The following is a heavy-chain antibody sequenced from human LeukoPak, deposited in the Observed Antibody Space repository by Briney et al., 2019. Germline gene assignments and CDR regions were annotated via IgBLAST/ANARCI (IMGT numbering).Heavy chain of an antibody. D-gene: IGHD6-19*01. V-gene: IGHV3-30*18. CDR1: GFTFSSYG. J-gene: IGHJ4*02. Sequence: PGGSLRLSCAASGFTFSSYGMHWVRQAPGKGLEWVAVISYDGSNKYYADSVKGRFTISRDNSKNTLYLQINSLRAEDTAVYYCAKDLAVAGDIDWGQGTLVTVSS. CDR2: ISYDGSNK. CDR3: AKDLAVAGDID.